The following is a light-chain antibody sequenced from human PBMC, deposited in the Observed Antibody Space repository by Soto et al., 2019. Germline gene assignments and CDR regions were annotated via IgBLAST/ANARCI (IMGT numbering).Light chain of an antibody. V-gene: IGLV4-60*02. Sequence: QLVLTQSSSASASLGSSVKLTCTLSSGHSSYIIAWHQQQPGKAPRYSMKLEGSGSYNKGSGVPDRFSGSSSGADRYLTISNLQFEDEADYYCETWDSNTHTVFGGGTKLTFL. CDR3: ETWDSNTHTV. J-gene: IGLJ3*02. CDR1: SGHSSYI. CDR2: LEGSGSY.